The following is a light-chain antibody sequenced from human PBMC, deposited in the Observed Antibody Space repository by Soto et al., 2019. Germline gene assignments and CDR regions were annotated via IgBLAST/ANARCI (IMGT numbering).Light chain of an antibody. J-gene: IGKJ2*01. CDR2: AAS. CDR3: QQSSNSPMYT. CDR1: KSIAYY. V-gene: IGKV1-39*01. Sequence: DIQMTQSPSSLSASVGDRVTITCRASKSIAYYLNWFQQKPGKAPKLLIYAASSLQSGVPSRFSGSGSGTDFTLTISSLQPEDFATYYCQQSSNSPMYTFGQGTKLYVK.